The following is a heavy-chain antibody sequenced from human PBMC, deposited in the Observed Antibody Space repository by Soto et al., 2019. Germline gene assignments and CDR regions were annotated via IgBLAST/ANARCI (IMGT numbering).Heavy chain of an antibody. Sequence: SVKVSCKASGGTFSSYAISWVRQAPGQGLEWMGGIIPIFGTANYTQKFQGRVTITADESTSTAYMELSSLRSEDTAVYYCARDRLVPAAMGNYYYYGMDVWGQGTTVTSP. CDR1: GGTFSSYA. V-gene: IGHV1-69*13. D-gene: IGHD2-2*01. CDR2: IIPIFGTA. CDR3: ARDRLVPAAMGNYYYYGMDV. J-gene: IGHJ6*02.